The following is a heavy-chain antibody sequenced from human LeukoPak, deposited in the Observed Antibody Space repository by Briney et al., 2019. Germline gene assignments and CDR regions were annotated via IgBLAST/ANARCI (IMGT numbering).Heavy chain of an antibody. D-gene: IGHD3-22*01. J-gene: IGHJ5*02. CDR1: GFSFSSYW. CDR2: IKEDGGEI. CDR3: ARHLIGDSNGYYLGTYAS. Sequence: GGSLRLSCEASGFSFSSYWMSWVRQAPGKGPHRVANIKEDGGEIYYVDSVKGRFTISRDNSKNSLYLQVNSLRAEDTAVYYCARHLIGDSNGYYLGTYASWGQGTLVTVSS. V-gene: IGHV3-7*05.